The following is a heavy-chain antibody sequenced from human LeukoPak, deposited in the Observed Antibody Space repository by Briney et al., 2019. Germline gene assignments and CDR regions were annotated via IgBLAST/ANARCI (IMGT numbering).Heavy chain of an antibody. CDR3: AKDRTYYYGSGSYYGPGWFDP. CDR2: IRYDGNNE. J-gene: IGHJ5*02. V-gene: IGHV3-30*02. CDR1: GFTFSNYG. Sequence: GGSLRLSCAASGFTFSNYGMHWVRQAPGKGLEWVAFIRYDGNNEYYADSVKGRFTISRDNSKNTLYLQMNSLRAEDTAVYYCAKDRTYYYGSGSYYGPGWFDPWGQGTLVTVSS. D-gene: IGHD3-10*01.